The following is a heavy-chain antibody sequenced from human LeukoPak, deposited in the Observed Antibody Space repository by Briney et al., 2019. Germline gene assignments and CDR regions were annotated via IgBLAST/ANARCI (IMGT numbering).Heavy chain of an antibody. D-gene: IGHD3-9*01. V-gene: IGHV3-7*03. CDR2: IKQDGSEK. J-gene: IGHJ4*02. Sequence: GGSLRLSCAASGFTSSSFWMSWVRQAPGKGLEWVANIKQDGSEKYYVDSVKGRFTIPRDNAKNSLYLQMNSLRAEDTALYYCAKTENYDILTGQWDYWGQGTLVTVSS. CDR3: AKTENYDILTGQWDY. CDR1: GFTSSSFW.